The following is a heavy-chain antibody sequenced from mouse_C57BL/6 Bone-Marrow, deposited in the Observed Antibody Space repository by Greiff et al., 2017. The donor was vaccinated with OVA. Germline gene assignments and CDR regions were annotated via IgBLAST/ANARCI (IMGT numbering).Heavy chain of an antibody. V-gene: IGHV1-76*01. J-gene: IGHJ2*01. CDR2: IYPGSGNT. CDR3: ARGELRPY. CDR1: GYTFTDYY. D-gene: IGHD3-2*02. Sequence: VLLVESGAELVRPGASVKLSCKASGYTFTDYYINWVKQRPGQGLEWIARIYPGSGNTYYNEKFKGKATLTAEKSSSTAYMQLSSLTSEDSAVYFCARGELRPYWGQGTTLTVSS.